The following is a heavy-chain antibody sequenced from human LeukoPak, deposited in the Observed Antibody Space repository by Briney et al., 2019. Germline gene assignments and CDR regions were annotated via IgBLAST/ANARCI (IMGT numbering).Heavy chain of an antibody. CDR3: ARANDGYGYYDSSGYYDYFDY. V-gene: IGHV4-4*07. CDR1: GGTISSYY. Sequence: SSETLCLTCTASGGTISSYYWNWIRQPAGKGLEWIGRIYTSGSTNYNPSLKNRVTMSLGTSTNQSFLKLISMIGADEAVYYCARANDGYGYYDSSGYYDYFDYWGQGTLVTVSS. CDR2: IYTSGST. D-gene: IGHD3-22*01. J-gene: IGHJ4*02.